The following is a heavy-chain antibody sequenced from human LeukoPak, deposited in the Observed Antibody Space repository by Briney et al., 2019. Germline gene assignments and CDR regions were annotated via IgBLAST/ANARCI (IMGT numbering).Heavy chain of an antibody. CDR2: IKQDGSVK. D-gene: IGHD3-10*01. V-gene: IGHV3-7*01. J-gene: IGHJ3*02. CDR1: ELTFSDYW. CDR3: AAGNTFDI. Sequence: GGSLRLSCTASELTFSDYWMSWVRQAPGKGLEWVANIKQDGSVKQYVDSVKGRFTISRDNTKKALYLQMNSLRVEDTAVFYCAAGNTFDIWDQGTLVSVSS.